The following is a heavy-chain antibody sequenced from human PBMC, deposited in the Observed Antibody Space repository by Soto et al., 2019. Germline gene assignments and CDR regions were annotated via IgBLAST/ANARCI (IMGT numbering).Heavy chain of an antibody. D-gene: IGHD6-13*01. Sequence: LETLSLTCTVSGGSISSGGYYWSWIRQPPGKGLEWIGSIYHSGTTYYNPSLKSRFTISVDTSKNQFSLKRSSVTAADTAVYYWARPPGNLVYYFDYGGQGTLVTVSS. J-gene: IGHJ4*02. CDR1: GGSISSGGYY. CDR3: ARPPGNLVYYFDY. CDR2: IYHSGTT. V-gene: IGHV4-39*07.